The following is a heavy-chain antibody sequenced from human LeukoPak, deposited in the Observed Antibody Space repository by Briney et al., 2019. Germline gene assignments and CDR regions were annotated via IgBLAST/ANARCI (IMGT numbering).Heavy chain of an antibody. Sequence: GGSLRLSCAASGVSFSRYWMSWVRQGPGGGLEWVANIQRVGSEFYYMDSVRGRFTIPRHNANNSLYLQMNSLRVEDTAVYYCARSPDGFDYWGQGTLVTVSS. CDR3: ARSPDGFDY. V-gene: IGHV3-7*01. CDR2: IQRVGSEF. CDR1: GVSFSRYW. J-gene: IGHJ4*02.